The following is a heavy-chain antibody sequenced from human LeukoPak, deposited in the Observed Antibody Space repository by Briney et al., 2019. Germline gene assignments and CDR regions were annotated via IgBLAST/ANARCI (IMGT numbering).Heavy chain of an antibody. CDR1: GFTFSSYA. V-gene: IGHV3-23*01. CDR3: AKESEMLCGGWFDP. J-gene: IGHJ5*02. Sequence: RGSLRLSCAASGFTFSSYAMSWVRQAPGKGLEWVSAISGSGIKTYYADSVKGRFTISRDNSKNTLYLQMSSLRAEDTALYYCAKESEMLCGGWFDPWGQGTLVTVSS. CDR2: ISGSGIKT. D-gene: IGHD2-21*01.